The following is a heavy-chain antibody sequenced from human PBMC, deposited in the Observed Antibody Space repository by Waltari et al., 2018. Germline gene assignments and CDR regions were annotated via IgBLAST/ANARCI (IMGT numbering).Heavy chain of an antibody. CDR1: GGTFSSYA. CDR2: IIPSFGTA. V-gene: IGHV1-69*05. Sequence: QVQLVQSGAEVKKPGSSVKVSCKASGGTFSSYAISWVRQAPGQGLEWMGGIIPSFGTANYEQKFQGRVTITTDESTSTSYMELRSLRSEDTAVYYCASAYYYDSSGYLYYFDYWGQGTLVTVSS. D-gene: IGHD3-22*01. J-gene: IGHJ4*02. CDR3: ASAYYYDSSGYLYYFDY.